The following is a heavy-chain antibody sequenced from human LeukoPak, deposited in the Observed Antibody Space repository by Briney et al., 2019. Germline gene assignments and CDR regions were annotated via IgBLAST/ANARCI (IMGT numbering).Heavy chain of an antibody. J-gene: IGHJ3*02. CDR2: IYHTGTT. Sequence: SETLSLTCTVSGYSLISDYYWGWIRQLPGKELEWIGSIYHTGTTYYNPSLRSRVTISVDTSKNQFSLKLSSVTAADTAVYYCARRFITMIVAFDIWGQGTMVTVSS. CDR1: GYSLISDYY. CDR3: ARRFITMIVAFDI. D-gene: IGHD3-22*01. V-gene: IGHV4-38-2*02.